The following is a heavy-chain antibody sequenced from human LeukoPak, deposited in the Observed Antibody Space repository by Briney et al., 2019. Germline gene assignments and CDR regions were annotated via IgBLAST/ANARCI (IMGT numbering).Heavy chain of an antibody. Sequence: PSETLSLTCTASGVSISSYYWSWIRQSPGTGLEWVGYISHIGRTNYNPSLKSRVTISIDTSKNQFSLKLRSVTAADTAVYYCARDLVTVTKGFDIWGQGTMVSVSS. V-gene: IGHV4-59*01. CDR3: ARDLVTVTKGFDI. D-gene: IGHD4-17*01. CDR2: ISHIGRT. CDR1: GVSISSYY. J-gene: IGHJ3*02.